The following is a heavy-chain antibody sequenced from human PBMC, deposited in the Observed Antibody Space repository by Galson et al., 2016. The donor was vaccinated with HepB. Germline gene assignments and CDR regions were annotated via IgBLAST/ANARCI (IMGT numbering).Heavy chain of an antibody. CDR2: IRGSGSGT. CDR3: VRSFRDRSGCVWDFNN. V-gene: IGHV3-23*01. Sequence: SLRLSCAASGFSTSIYSMNWVRQAPGKGLEWVSAIRGSGSGTSYTDSVKGRFTISRDDSKNSLYLQMSSLKTEDTAVYYCVRSFRDRSGCVWDFNNWGHGTMVTVSS. CDR1: GFSTSIYS. J-gene: IGHJ3*02. D-gene: IGHD3-22*01.